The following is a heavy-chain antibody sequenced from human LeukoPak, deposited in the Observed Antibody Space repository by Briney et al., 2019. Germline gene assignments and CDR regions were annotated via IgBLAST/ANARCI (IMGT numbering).Heavy chain of an antibody. J-gene: IGHJ4*02. D-gene: IGHD3-9*01. Sequence: SETLSLTCAVYGGSFSGYYWSWIRQPPGKGLEWIGSIYHSGSTYYNPSLKSRVTISVDTSKNQFSLKLSSVTAADTAVYYCACQVLRYFDWYDYWGQGTLVTVSS. CDR1: GGSFSGYY. CDR2: IYHSGST. CDR3: ACQVLRYFDWYDY. V-gene: IGHV4-34*01.